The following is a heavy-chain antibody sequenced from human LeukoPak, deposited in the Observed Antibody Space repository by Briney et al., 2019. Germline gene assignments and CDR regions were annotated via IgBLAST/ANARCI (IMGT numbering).Heavy chain of an antibody. CDR1: GYTFTDYY. V-gene: IGHV1-2*02. CDR3: TRGSPLSGATRSPFDH. J-gene: IGHJ4*02. Sequence: ASVKVSCTASGYTFTDYYMHWVRQAPGQGLEWMGWINPKGGGTKYAQKFQGRVTMARDTSISTAYMELSSLTSDDAAVYYCTRGSPLSGATRSPFDHWGQGTLVTVSS. D-gene: IGHD3-10*01. CDR2: INPKGGGT.